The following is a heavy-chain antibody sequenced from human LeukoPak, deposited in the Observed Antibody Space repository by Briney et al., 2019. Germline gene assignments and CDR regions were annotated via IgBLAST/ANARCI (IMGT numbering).Heavy chain of an antibody. CDR3: ARASEGIGYFDT. V-gene: IGHV4-39*07. CDR1: GGSISSSSYY. Sequence: SESLSLTCIVSGGSISSSSYYWGWIRQPPGQGLEWIGNIYYTGNTQFNPSLKSRVTISIDTSKNQFSLKLSSVTAADTAVYYCARASEGIGYFDTWGRGSLVTVSS. CDR2: IYYTGNT. D-gene: IGHD3-3*01. J-gene: IGHJ4*02.